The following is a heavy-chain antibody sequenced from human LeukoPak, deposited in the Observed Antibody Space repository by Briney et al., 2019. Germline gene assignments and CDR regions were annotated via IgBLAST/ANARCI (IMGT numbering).Heavy chain of an antibody. V-gene: IGHV1-46*01. D-gene: IGHD3-3*01. J-gene: IGHJ4*02. CDR2: INPSGGST. CDR1: GYTFTSYY. CDR3: ATDQGACYDFWSGYYI. Sequence: ASVKVSCKASGYTFTSYYMHWVRQAPGQGLEWMGIINPSGGSTSYAQKFQGRVTMTRDTSTSTVYMELSSLRSEDTAVYYCATDQGACYDFWSGYYIWGQGTLVTVSS.